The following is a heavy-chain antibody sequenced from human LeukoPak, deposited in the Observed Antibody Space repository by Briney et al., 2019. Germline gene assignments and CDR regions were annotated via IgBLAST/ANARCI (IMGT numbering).Heavy chain of an antibody. Sequence: SVKVSCKASGGTFSSYAISWVRQAPGQGLEWMGGIIPIFGTANYAQKFQGRVRITADESTSTAYLELSRLGSEDTAVDYCARYWGDGYNRGQGALVTVSS. V-gene: IGHV1-69*01. CDR1: GGTFSSYA. J-gene: IGHJ4*02. CDR3: ARYWGDGYN. D-gene: IGHD5-24*01. CDR2: IIPIFGTA.